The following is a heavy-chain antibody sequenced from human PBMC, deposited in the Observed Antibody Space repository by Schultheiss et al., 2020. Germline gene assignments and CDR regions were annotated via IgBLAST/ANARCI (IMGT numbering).Heavy chain of an antibody. CDR2: ISSSSTTK. V-gene: IGHV3-48*02. Sequence: GESLKISCAASGFAFSTYSMNWVRQAPGKGLEWVSYISSSSTTKYYADSVKGRFTISRDNAKNSLYLQMNSLRDEDTAVYYCARDRSSSTCYDYCGQETLVTVAS. D-gene: IGHD6-13*01. J-gene: IGHJ4*02. CDR3: ARDRSSSTCYDY. CDR1: GFAFSTYS.